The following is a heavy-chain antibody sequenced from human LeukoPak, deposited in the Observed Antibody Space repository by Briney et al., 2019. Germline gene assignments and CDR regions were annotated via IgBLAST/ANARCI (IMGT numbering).Heavy chain of an antibody. CDR3: ARGGSGHDSFYYYGMDV. CDR1: GGSISSYY. J-gene: IGHJ6*02. D-gene: IGHD5-12*01. V-gene: IGHV4-59*01. CDR2: IYDSGST. Sequence: WETLSLTCTVSGGSISSYYWSWIRQPPGKGLEWIGYIYDSGSTNYNPSLKSRVTISVDTSKNQFSLKLSSVTAADTAVYYCARGGSGHDSFYYYGMDVWGQGTTVTVSS.